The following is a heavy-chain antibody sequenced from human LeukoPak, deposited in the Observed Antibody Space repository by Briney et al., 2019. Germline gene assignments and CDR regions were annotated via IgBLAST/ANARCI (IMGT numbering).Heavy chain of an antibody. J-gene: IGHJ5*02. Sequence: SETLSLTCAVSGGSISSDDYSWSWLRQPPGKGLEWIGYIYHSGSTYYNPSLKSRVTISVDRSKNQFSLKLSSVTAADTAVYCCARASSSSWQYNWFDPWGQGTPVTVSS. CDR2: IYHSGST. V-gene: IGHV4-30-2*01. D-gene: IGHD6-13*01. CDR1: GGSISSDDYS. CDR3: ARASSSSWQYNWFDP.